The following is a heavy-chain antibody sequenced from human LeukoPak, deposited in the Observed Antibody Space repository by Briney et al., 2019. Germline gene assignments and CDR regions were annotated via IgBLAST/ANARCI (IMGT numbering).Heavy chain of an antibody. CDR3: ASGRGHFDY. Sequence: GASLKVSCKASGYTFTSYYMQWVRQAPGQGLEWVGIINPSGGSTSYAQNFQGRVTMTRDTSTNTVYMELSSLRSEDTAVYYCASGRGHFDYWGQGTLVTVSS. J-gene: IGHJ4*02. CDR1: GYTFTSYY. V-gene: IGHV1-46*01. D-gene: IGHD1-26*01. CDR2: INPSGGST.